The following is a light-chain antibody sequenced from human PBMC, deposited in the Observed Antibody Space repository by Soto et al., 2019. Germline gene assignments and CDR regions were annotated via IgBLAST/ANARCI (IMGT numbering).Light chain of an antibody. CDR2: DAS. V-gene: IGKV3-20*01. Sequence: EFVLTQSPGTLSLSPGERATLSCRASQTVRNNYLAWYQQKPGQAPRLLIYDASSRATGIPDRFSGSGSGTDFTLTISRLEPEDFAVYYCQQYGRSPWTFGQGTKVDIK. J-gene: IGKJ1*01. CDR1: QTVRNNY. CDR3: QQYGRSPWT.